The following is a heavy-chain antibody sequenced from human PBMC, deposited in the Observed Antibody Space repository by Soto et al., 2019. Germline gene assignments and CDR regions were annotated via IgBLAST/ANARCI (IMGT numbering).Heavy chain of an antibody. CDR3: ANLEISFSWGNGPDY. D-gene: IGHD3-16*01. J-gene: IGHJ4*02. V-gene: IGHV3-23*01. CDR2: VSGSGGST. CDR1: GFTFGSYA. Sequence: GGSLRLSCSASGFTFGSYAMNWVRQAPGKGLEWVSAVSGSGGSTYYADSVKGRFTISRDNSKNTLYLQMNSLRAEDTAVYYCANLEISFSWGNGPDYWGQGTLVTVSS.